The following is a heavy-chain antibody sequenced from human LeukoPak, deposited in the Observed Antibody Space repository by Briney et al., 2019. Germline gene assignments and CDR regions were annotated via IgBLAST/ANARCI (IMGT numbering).Heavy chain of an antibody. V-gene: IGHV3-48*01. CDR1: GFTFSSYS. Sequence: GSLRLSCAASGFTFSSYSMNWVRQAPGKGLEWVSYISSSSSTIYYADSVKGRFTISRDNAKNSLYLQMNSLRAEDTAVYYCARGPGWSGYFAWGQGTLVTVSS. D-gene: IGHD3-3*01. CDR2: ISSSSSTI. CDR3: ARGPGWSGYFA. J-gene: IGHJ4*02.